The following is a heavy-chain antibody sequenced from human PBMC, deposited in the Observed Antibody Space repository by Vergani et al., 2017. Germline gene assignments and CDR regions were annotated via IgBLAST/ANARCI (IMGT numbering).Heavy chain of an antibody. J-gene: IGHJ6*03. CDR2: IIPIFGTA. Sequence: QVQLVQSGAEVKKPGASVKVSCKASGYTFTGYYMHWVRQAPGQGLEWMGGIIPIFGTANYAQKFQGRVTITADESTSTAYMELSSLRSEDTAVYYCARDSFYYDFWSGSERQNYYYYMDVWGKGTTVTVSS. D-gene: IGHD3-3*01. V-gene: IGHV1-69*13. CDR3: ARDSFYYDFWSGSERQNYYYYMDV. CDR1: GYTFTGYY.